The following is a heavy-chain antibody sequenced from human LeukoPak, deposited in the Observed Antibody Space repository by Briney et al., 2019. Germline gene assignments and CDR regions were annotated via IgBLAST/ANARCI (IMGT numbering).Heavy chain of an antibody. J-gene: IGHJ5*02. V-gene: IGHV4-4*07. CDR2: ITGSGST. CDR1: GDSINIYY. Sequence: SETLSLTCSASGDSINIYYWFWVRQPAGKGLEWIGRITGSGSTNYNPSLKSRVTMSVDTSKNQFSLKLSSVTAADTAVYYCARDQGGFDPWGQGTLVTVSS. CDR3: ARDQGGFDP.